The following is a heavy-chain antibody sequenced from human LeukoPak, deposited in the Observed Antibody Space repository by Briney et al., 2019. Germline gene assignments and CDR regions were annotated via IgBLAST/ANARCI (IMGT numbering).Heavy chain of an antibody. V-gene: IGHV4-39*01. D-gene: IGHD1-26*01. CDR3: VRMGNRASGVGP. Sequence: SETLSLTCTVSGGSISGSRHFLGFIRQAPGKGLEGIGSIYYSGSTFYNPSLKSRVTMSVDTSKNQFSLRLRSVTAADTALYYCVRMGNRASGVGPRGQGTLVTVSS. CDR1: GGSISGSRHF. CDR2: IYYSGST. J-gene: IGHJ5*02.